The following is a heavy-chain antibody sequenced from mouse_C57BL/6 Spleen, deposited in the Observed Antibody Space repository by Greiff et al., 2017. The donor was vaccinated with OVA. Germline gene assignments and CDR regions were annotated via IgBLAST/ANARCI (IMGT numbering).Heavy chain of an antibody. D-gene: IGHD3-3*01. Sequence: QVQLQQPGAELVKPGASVKMPCKASGYTFTNYYMHWVKQSPGQGLEWIGRIDPNSGGTKYNQKFKGKATLTVDKPSSTAYMQLRSLTSEDSAVYYCARGGDVDFDVWGTGTTVTVSS. CDR3: ARGGDVDFDV. CDR2: IDPNSGGT. V-gene: IGHV1-72*01. CDR1: GYTFTNYY. J-gene: IGHJ1*03.